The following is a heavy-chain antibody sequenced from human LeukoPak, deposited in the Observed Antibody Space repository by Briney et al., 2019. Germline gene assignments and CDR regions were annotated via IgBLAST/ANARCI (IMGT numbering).Heavy chain of an antibody. J-gene: IGHJ5*02. V-gene: IGHV4-34*01. CDR3: SRGGTSSWYVNWFDP. D-gene: IGHD6-13*01. CDR1: GGSLSGYY. Sequence: SETLSLTCAVYGGSLSGYYWSWIRQPPGKGLEWIGEINHSGSTNYNPSLKSRVTISVDTSKNQFSLKLSSVTAADTAVYYCSRGGTSSWYVNWFDPWGQGTLVTVSS. CDR2: INHSGST.